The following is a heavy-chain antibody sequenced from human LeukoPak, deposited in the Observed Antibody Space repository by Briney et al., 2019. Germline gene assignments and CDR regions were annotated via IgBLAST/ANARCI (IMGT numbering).Heavy chain of an antibody. CDR3: AKTAIRAPYFDS. V-gene: IGHV3-23*01. D-gene: IGHD3-10*01. J-gene: IGHJ4*02. CDR1: GFTFSSYA. CDR2: ISGSGGST. Sequence: PGGSLRLSCAASGFTFSSYAMSWVRQAPGKGLEWVSAISGSGGSTYYADSVKGRFTISRDNSNSTLYLQMNNLGAGDTAIYYCAKTAIRAPYFDSWGQGALVTVSS.